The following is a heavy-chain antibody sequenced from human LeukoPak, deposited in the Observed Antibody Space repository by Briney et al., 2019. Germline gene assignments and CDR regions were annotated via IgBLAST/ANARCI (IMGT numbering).Heavy chain of an antibody. CDR2: ISYDGSNK. J-gene: IGHJ4*02. V-gene: IGHV3-30*18. D-gene: IGHD3-10*01. Sequence: GGSLRLSCAASGFTFSSYGMHWVRQAPGKGLEWVAVISYDGSNKYYADSAKGRFTISRDNSKNTLYLQMNSLRAEDTAVYYCAKSSDYYGSGSYLVASYFGDYFDYWGQGTLVTVSS. CDR3: AKSSDYYGSGSYLVASYFGDYFDY. CDR1: GFTFSSYG.